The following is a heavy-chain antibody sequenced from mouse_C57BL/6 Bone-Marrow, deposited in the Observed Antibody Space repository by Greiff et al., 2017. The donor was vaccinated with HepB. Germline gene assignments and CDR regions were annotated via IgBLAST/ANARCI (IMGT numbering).Heavy chain of an antibody. J-gene: IGHJ3*01. CDR3: ARGRSYYDYDKGALD. D-gene: IGHD2-4*01. CDR1: GYSFTSYY. V-gene: IGHV1-66*01. CDR2: IYPGSSNT. Sequence: VQLQQSGPELVKPGASVKISCKASGYSFTSYYIHWVKQRPGQGLEWIGWIYPGSSNTKYNEKFKGKATLTADTSSSTAYMQLSSLTSEDSAVYYCARGRSYYDYDKGALDWGQGTLVTVSA.